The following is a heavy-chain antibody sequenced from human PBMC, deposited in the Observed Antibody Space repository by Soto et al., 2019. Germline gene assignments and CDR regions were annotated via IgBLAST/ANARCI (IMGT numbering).Heavy chain of an antibody. V-gene: IGHV3-23*01. CDR1: GFTFSNHG. D-gene: IGHD2-15*01. J-gene: IGHJ4*02. Sequence: GGSLRLSCAAAGFTFSNHGMNWVRQAPGKGLEWVSVIDGGGSVTYYADSVKGRFTISRDNSKKTLYLEMNNLRAEDTAKYYCAKDSGVVRSPSDSWGQGTLVTVSS. CDR2: IDGGGSVT. CDR3: AKDSGVVRSPSDS.